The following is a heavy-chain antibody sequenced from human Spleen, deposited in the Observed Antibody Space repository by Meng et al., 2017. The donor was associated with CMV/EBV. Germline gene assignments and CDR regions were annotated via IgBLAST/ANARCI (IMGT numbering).Heavy chain of an antibody. J-gene: IGHJ6*02. CDR2: INNGGLTK. CDR3: ARALTTPGIYYGMDV. Sequence: GGSLRLSCTASGFTFSGYEMNWVRQAPGKGLEWVSYINNGGLTKHYGDFVKGRFTISRDNAKNSLYLQMNSLRAEDTAVYYCARALTTPGIYYGMDVWGQGTTVTVSS. CDR1: GFTFSGYE. D-gene: IGHD4-17*01. V-gene: IGHV3-48*03.